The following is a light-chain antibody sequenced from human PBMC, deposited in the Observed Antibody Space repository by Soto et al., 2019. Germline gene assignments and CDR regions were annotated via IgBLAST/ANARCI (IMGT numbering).Light chain of an antibody. Sequence: QSVLTQSPSASASPGASVKLTCTLSSGHSIFAIAWHQQQPEKGPRYLMKVNGDGSHNKGDGIPDRFSGSSSGAERYLTISSLQSEDEADYYCQTWATGIRVFGGGTKLTVL. CDR2: VNGDGSH. J-gene: IGLJ3*02. CDR3: QTWATGIRV. CDR1: SGHSIFA. V-gene: IGLV4-69*01.